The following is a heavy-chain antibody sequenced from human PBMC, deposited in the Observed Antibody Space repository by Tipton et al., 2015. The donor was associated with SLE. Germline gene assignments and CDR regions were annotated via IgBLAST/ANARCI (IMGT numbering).Heavy chain of an antibody. CDR3: ASDFSPHKIAAASN. CDR1: GYTFTRYD. J-gene: IGHJ4*02. D-gene: IGHD6-13*01. Sequence: QLVQSGAEVKKPGASVKVSCKASGYTFTRYDINWVRQATGQGLEWMGWMNPNSGNTGYAQKFQGRVTMTRNTSISTAYMELSSLRSEDTAVYYCASDFSPHKIAAASNWGQGTLVTVSS. V-gene: IGHV1-8*01. CDR2: MNPNSGNT.